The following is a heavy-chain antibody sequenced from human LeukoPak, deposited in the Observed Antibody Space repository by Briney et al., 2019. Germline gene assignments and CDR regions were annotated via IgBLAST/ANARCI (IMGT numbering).Heavy chain of an antibody. Sequence: SETLSLTCTVSGGSISSSSYYWGWIRQPPGKGLGWIGSIYYSGSTYYNPSLKSRVTISVDTSKNQFSLKLSSVTAADTAVYYCARCYYGSGSYYHMDVWGQGTTVTVSS. D-gene: IGHD3-10*01. V-gene: IGHV4-39*01. CDR1: GGSISSSSYY. CDR2: IYYSGST. J-gene: IGHJ6*02. CDR3: ARCYYGSGSYYHMDV.